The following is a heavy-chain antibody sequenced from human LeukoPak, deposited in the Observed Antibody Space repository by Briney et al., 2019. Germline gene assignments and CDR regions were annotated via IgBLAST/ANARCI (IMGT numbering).Heavy chain of an antibody. CDR1: GFAFSSYS. V-gene: IGHV3-21*06. CDR3: TRVGYIDEGIDY. Sequence: GGSLRLSCAASGFAFSSYSMNWVRQAPGKGLEWVSSISSSSSYIYYADSVKGRFTISRDNAKNSLYLQMNSLRAEDTAIYYCTRVGYIDEGIDYWGQGTLVTVSS. J-gene: IGHJ4*02. CDR2: ISSSSSYI. D-gene: IGHD5-24*01.